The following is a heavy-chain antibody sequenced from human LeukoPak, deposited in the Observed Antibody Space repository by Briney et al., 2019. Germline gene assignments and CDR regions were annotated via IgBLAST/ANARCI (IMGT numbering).Heavy chain of an antibody. V-gene: IGHV3-7*01. CDR3: AREGPVAGTFDY. J-gene: IGHJ4*02. Sequence: PGGSLRLSCAASGLTFSSYWMSWVRQAPGKGLEWVANIKQDGSEKYYVDSVKGRFTISRDNAENSLYLQMNSLRAEDTAVYYCAREGPVAGTFDYWGQGTLVTVSS. D-gene: IGHD6-19*01. CDR1: GLTFSSYW. CDR2: IKQDGSEK.